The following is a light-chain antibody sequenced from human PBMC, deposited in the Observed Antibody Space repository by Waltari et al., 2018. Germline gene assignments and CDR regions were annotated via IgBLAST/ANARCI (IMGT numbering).Light chain of an antibody. CDR2: DAS. J-gene: IGKJ4*01. V-gene: IGKV3-11*01. Sequence: EIVLTQSPATLSLSPGERATLSCRASHSVGSYLAWYQQKSGQAPRLLIYDASNRATGIPARFSGSGSGTDFTLTISSLEPEDFAVYYCQQRSNWPLTFGGGTKVEIK. CDR1: HSVGSY. CDR3: QQRSNWPLT.